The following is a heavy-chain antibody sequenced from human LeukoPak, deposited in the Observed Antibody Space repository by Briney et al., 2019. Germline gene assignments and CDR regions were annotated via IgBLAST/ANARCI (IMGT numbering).Heavy chain of an antibody. Sequence: ASVKVSCKVSGYTLTELSMQWVRQAPGKGLEWMGGFDPEDGETIYAQKFQGRVTMTEDTSTDTAYMELSSLRSEDSAVYYCATLVRGVKYYYYGMDVWGQGTTVTVSS. V-gene: IGHV1-24*01. CDR3: ATLVRGVKYYYYGMDV. J-gene: IGHJ6*02. CDR2: FDPEDGET. D-gene: IGHD3-10*01. CDR1: GYTLTELS.